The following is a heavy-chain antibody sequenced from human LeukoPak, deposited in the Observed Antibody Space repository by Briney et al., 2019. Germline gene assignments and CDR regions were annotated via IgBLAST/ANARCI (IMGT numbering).Heavy chain of an antibody. Sequence: SQTLSLTCTVSGGSISSGGYYWSWIRQHPGKGLEWIGYIYYSGSTYYNPSLKSRVTISVDTSKNQFSLKLSSVTAADTAVYYCARDDPITGTPACWGQGTLVTVSS. V-gene: IGHV4-31*03. CDR1: GGSISSGGYY. CDR3: ARDDPITGTPAC. D-gene: IGHD1-20*01. J-gene: IGHJ4*02. CDR2: IYYSGST.